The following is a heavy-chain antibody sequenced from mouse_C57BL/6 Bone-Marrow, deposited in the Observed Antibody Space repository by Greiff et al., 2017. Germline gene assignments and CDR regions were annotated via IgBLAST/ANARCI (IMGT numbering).Heavy chain of an antibody. CDR3: AREGYYGSSHY. CDR1: GFTFSSYA. D-gene: IGHD1-1*01. CDR2: ISDGGSYT. Sequence: EVKVVESGGGLVKPGGSLKLSCAASGFTFSSYAMSWVRQTPEQRLEWVATISDGGSYTYYPDNVKGRFTISRDNAKNNLYLQMSHLKSEDTAMYYCAREGYYGSSHYWGQGTTLTVSS. V-gene: IGHV5-4*01. J-gene: IGHJ2*01.